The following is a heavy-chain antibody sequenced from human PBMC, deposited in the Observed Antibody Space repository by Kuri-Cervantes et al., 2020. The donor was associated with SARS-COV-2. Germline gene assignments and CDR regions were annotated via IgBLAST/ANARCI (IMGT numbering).Heavy chain of an antibody. V-gene: IGHV1-69*05. D-gene: IGHD1-26*01. CDR3: ASHPLSGSSDYYYYYYMDV. Sequence: SVKVSCKASGYTFSDYYIHWVRQAPGQGLEWMGGIIPIFGTANYAQKFQGRVTITTDESTSTAYMELSSLRSEDTAVYYCASHPLSGSSDYYYYYYMDVWGKGTTVTVSS. J-gene: IGHJ6*03. CDR2: IIPIFGTA. CDR1: GYTFSDYY.